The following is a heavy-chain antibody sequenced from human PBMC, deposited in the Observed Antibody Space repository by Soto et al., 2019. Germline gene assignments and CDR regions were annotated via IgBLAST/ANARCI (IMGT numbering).Heavy chain of an antibody. V-gene: IGHV1-2*04. D-gene: IGHD5-12*01. CDR1: GYNFSDFY. CDR2: INPNTADT. J-gene: IGHJ6*02. Sequence: ASVKVSCKASGYNFSDFYIHWVRQAPGQGLEWMGWINPNTADTNYSQKFQGWVTMTRDTSISTAYMELRRLKSDDTAVYYCARDVDIAGDYYYYAMGVWGQGTRVTVSS. CDR3: ARDVDIAGDYYYYAMGV.